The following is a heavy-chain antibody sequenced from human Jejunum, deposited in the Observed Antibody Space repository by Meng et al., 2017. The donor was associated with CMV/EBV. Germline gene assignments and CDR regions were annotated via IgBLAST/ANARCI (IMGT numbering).Heavy chain of an antibody. CDR3: ARGEGVPPGE. CDR2: MHSGGDT. Sequence: ETEVGESGGGLVQVVWSRRLSCCVYGFSVSDSYMNWVRQAPEKGLEWVSVMHSGGDTYYAESVKGRFTISRDDSKNTIYLQMNNLKTEDTALYYCARGEGVPPGEWGQGTLVTVSS. D-gene: IGHD3-10*01. J-gene: IGHJ4*02. CDR1: GFSVSDSY. V-gene: IGHV3-66*01.